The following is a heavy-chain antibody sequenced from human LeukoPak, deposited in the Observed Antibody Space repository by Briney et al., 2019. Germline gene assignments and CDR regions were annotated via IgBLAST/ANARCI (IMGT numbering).Heavy chain of an antibody. CDR2: IIPILGIA. D-gene: IGHD3-22*01. CDR3: ASPKDDSSGYYLYYFDY. V-gene: IGHV1-69*04. J-gene: IGHJ4*02. CDR1: GGTFSSYA. Sequence: SVKVSCRASGGTFSSYAISWVRQAPGQGLEWMGRIIPILGIANYAQKFQGRVTITADKSTSTAYMELSSLRSEDTAVYYCASPKDDSSGYYLYYFDYWGQGTLVTVSS.